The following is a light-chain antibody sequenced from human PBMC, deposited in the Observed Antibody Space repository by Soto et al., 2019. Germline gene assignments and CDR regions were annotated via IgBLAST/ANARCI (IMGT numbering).Light chain of an antibody. CDR3: QPYYSYWT. V-gene: IGKV1-5*03. CDR1: QNINSW. Sequence: DIQMTQSPSTLSASVGDRVTITCRASQNINSWLAWYQQKPGKAPKLLIYKASSLESGVPSSFSGSGSGTEFTLTISSLQPDDFATYYCQPYYSYWTFGQGTKVEIK. J-gene: IGKJ1*01. CDR2: KAS.